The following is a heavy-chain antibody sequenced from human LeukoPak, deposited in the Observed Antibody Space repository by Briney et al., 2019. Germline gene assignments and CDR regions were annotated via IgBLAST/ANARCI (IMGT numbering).Heavy chain of an antibody. J-gene: IGHJ4*02. CDR3: ARGRDIAAAGRKYYFDY. CDR2: IIPILGIA. CDR1: GGTFSSYA. D-gene: IGHD6-13*01. Sequence: SVKVSCKASGGTFSSYAISWVRQAPGQGLEWMGRIIPILGIANYAQKFQGRVTITADKSTSTAYMELSSLRSEDTAVYYCARGRDIAAAGRKYYFDYWGQGTLVTVSS. V-gene: IGHV1-69*04.